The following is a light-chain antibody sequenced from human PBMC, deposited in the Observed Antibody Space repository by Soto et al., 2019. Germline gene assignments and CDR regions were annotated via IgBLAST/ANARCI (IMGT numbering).Light chain of an antibody. J-gene: IGKJ2*01. CDR3: CLSATTPYF. Sequence: EIQMTQSPLSLSASVGDRVTITCRASQHIDTFLVWYQVKPGKAPKLLIQTASSLHSGFPSRFSGGGFGTSFTLTICSLHPEDFVSYYCCLSATTPYFFGQGTKME. V-gene: IGKV1-39*01. CDR1: QHIDTF. CDR2: TAS.